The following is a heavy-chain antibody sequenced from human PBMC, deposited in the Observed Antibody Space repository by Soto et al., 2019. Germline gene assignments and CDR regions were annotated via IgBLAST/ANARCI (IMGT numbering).Heavy chain of an antibody. J-gene: IGHJ4*01. CDR2: IKSKTDGGTT. V-gene: IGHV3-15*07. CDR1: GFTFSNAW. D-gene: IGHD3-22*01. Sequence: GGSLRLSCAASGFTFSNAWINWVRQAPGKGLEWVGRIKSKTDGGTTDFAAPVKGRFAISRDDSKKMGYLQMNSLKTEESAVYYCPTDSYITNVIVRFDYWGHGTLVTVSS. CDR3: PTDSYITNVIVRFDY.